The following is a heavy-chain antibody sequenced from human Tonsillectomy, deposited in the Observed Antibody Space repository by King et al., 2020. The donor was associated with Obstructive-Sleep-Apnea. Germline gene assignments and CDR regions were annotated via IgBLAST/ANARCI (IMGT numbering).Heavy chain of an antibody. CDR1: ADSISRPSHY. Sequence: LQLQESGPGLVKPSETLSLTCTVSADSISRPSHYWAWIRQPPGKGLEWVGTLYYSGNTYFNPSLTSRVTISADTSKNQFSLKLNSVTAADTAVYYCARVNWNYFNYAMDVWGQGTTVTVSS. J-gene: IGHJ6*02. D-gene: IGHD1-20*01. V-gene: IGHV4-39*07. CDR3: ARVNWNYFNYAMDV. CDR2: LYYSGNT.